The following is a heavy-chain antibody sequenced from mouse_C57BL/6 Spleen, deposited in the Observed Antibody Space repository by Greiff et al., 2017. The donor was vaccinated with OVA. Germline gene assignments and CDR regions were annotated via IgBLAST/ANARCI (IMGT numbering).Heavy chain of an antibody. J-gene: IGHJ2*01. V-gene: IGHV1-64*01. CDR3: ASYDGSSLDY. D-gene: IGHD2-3*01. CDR1: GYTFTSYW. Sequence: QVQLQQPGAELVKPGASVKLSCKASGYTFTSYWMHWVKQRPGQGLEWIGMIHPNSGSTNYNEKFKSKATLTVDKSSSTAYMQLSSLTSEVSAVYYCASYDGSSLDYWGQGTTLTVSS. CDR2: IHPNSGST.